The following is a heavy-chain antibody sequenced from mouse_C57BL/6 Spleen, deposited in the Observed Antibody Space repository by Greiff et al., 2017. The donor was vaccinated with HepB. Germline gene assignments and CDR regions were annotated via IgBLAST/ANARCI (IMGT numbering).Heavy chain of an antibody. CDR2: INPYNGGT. V-gene: IGHV1-19*01. CDR1: GYTFTDYY. J-gene: IGHJ2*01. D-gene: IGHD2-3*01. CDR3: ARGDGYSYPYFDY. Sequence: EVQLQQSGPVLVKPGASVKMSCKASGYTFTDYYMNWVKQSHGKSLEWIGVINPYNGGTSYNQKFKGKATLTVDKSSSTAYMELNSLTSEDSAVYYCARGDGYSYPYFDYWGQGTTLTVSS.